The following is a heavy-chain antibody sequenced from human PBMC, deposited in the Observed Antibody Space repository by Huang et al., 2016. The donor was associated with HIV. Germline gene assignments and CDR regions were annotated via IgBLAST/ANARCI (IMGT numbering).Heavy chain of an antibody. CDR1: GFSFSGDG. Sequence: QVQLEESGGGVVQPGGSLRLSCAQSGFSFSGDGIHWVRQGPGKGVEVVAFIRYDGSNKQYADAVKCRFTISRDNSKNTLYLQMNSLRAEDTAVYYCAKGSPGYSGLVSYYFDYWGQGTLVTVSS. V-gene: IGHV3-30*02. J-gene: IGHJ4*02. CDR2: IRYDGSNK. CDR3: AKGSPGYSGLVSYYFDY. D-gene: IGHD5-12*01.